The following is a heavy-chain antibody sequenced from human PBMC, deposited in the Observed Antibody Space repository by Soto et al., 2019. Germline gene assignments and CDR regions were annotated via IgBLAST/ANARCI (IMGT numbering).Heavy chain of an antibody. J-gene: IGHJ4*02. Sequence: PGGSLRLSCAASGFTFSSYAMSWVRQAPGKGLEWVSAISGSGGSTYYADSVKGRFTISRDNSKNTLYLQMNSLRAEFTAVYYCAKDRYSGYDFLLGDYWGQGTLVTVSS. V-gene: IGHV3-23*01. CDR1: GFTFSSYA. CDR2: ISGSGGST. D-gene: IGHD5-12*01. CDR3: AKDRYSGYDFLLGDY.